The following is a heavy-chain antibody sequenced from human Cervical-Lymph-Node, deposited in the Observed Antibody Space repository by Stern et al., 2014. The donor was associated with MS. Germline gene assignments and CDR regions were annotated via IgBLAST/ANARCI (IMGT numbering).Heavy chain of an antibody. V-gene: IGHV5-51*03. CDR3: ARPGDDTAKYGLDV. CDR2: IYPGDSDT. Sequence: VQLVESGAEVKKPGESLKISCKGSGYSFATYWIGWVRQMPGKGLEWMGIIYPGDSDTRYSPAFQGKVTISADKSISTAYLHWSSLKASDPAMYYCARPGDDTAKYGLDVWGQGTTVTVSS. CDR1: GYSFATYW. D-gene: IGHD5-18*01. J-gene: IGHJ6*02.